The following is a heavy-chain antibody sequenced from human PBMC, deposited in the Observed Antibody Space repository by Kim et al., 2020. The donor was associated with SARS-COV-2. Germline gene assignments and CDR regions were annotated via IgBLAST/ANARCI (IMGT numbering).Heavy chain of an antibody. J-gene: IGHJ4*02. CDR2: DGSNK. Sequence: DGSNKSYAESVKGRFTISRDNSKNTLYLQMNSLRAEDTAVYYCAKAEAYDYWGQGTLVTVSS. CDR3: AKAEAYDY. V-gene: IGHV3-30*02.